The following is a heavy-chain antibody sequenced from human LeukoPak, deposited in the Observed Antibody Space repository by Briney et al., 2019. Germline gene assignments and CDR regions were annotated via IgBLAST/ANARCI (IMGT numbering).Heavy chain of an antibody. D-gene: IGHD3-22*01. CDR1: GFTFSSYA. CDR3: AKEGPYYYDSSGYYYFDY. V-gene: IGHV3-23*01. CDR2: ISGSGGST. J-gene: IGHJ4*02. Sequence: GGSLRLSCAASGFTFSSYAMSWVRQAPGKGLGWVSAISGSGGSTYYADSVKGRFTISRDNSKNTLYLQMNSLRAEDTAVYYCAKEGPYYYDSSGYYYFDYWGQGTLVTVSS.